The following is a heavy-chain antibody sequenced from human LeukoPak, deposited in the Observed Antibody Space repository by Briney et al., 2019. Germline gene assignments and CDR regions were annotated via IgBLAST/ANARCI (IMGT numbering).Heavy chain of an antibody. CDR2: INHSGST. J-gene: IGHJ4*02. CDR1: GGSFSGYY. CDR3: ARGVDEIAARPVGY. D-gene: IGHD6-6*01. V-gene: IGHV4-34*01. Sequence: SETLSLTCAVYGGSFSGYYWSWIRQPPGKGLEWIGEINHSGSTNYNPSLKRRVTISVDTSKTQFSLKLSSVTAADTAVYYCARGVDEIAARPVGYWGQGTLVTVSS.